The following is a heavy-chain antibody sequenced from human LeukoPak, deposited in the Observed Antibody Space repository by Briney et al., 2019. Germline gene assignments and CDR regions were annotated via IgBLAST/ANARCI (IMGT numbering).Heavy chain of an antibody. V-gene: IGHV3-21*01. D-gene: IGHD3-10*01. CDR3: ARFILTQGPLWFGFDP. Sequence: GGSLRLSCAASGFTFSSYEMNWFRRAPGKGLNGVSPIISSSSYIYYADSVKGRFTISRDNAKNSLYLQMNSLRAEDTAVYYCARFILTQGPLWFGFDPWGQGTLVTVSS. J-gene: IGHJ5*02. CDR2: IISSSSYI. CDR1: GFTFSSYE.